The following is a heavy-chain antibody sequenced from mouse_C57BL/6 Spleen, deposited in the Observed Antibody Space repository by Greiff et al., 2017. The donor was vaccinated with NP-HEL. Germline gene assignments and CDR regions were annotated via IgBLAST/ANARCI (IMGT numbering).Heavy chain of an antibody. CDR2: IYWDDDK. J-gene: IGHJ4*01. V-gene: IGHV8-12*01. Sequence: VKLMESGPGILQSSQTLSLTCSFSGFSLSTSGMGVSWIRQPSGKGLEWLAHIYWDDDKRYNPSLKNRLTISKDTSRNQVFLKITSVDTADTATYYCARRAYGYDDYAMDYWGQGTSVTVSS. CDR3: ARRAYGYDDYAMDY. CDR1: GFSLSTSGMG. D-gene: IGHD2-2*01.